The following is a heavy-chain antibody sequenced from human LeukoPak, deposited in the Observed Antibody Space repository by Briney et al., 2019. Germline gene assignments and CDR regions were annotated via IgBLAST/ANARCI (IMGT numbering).Heavy chain of an antibody. Sequence: PGRSLRLSCAASGFTFSSYGMHWVRQAPGKGLEWVAVISYDGSNKYYADSVKGRFTISRDNSQNTLYLQMNSLRAEDTAVYYCAKTWSKLLWFGELPPIWGQGTLVTVSS. D-gene: IGHD3-10*01. CDR3: AKTWSKLLWFGELPPI. J-gene: IGHJ4*02. CDR2: ISYDGSNK. V-gene: IGHV3-30*18. CDR1: GFTFSSYG.